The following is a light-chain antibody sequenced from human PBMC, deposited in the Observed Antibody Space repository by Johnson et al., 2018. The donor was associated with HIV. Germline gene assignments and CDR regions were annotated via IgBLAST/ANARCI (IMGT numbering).Light chain of an antibody. J-gene: IGLJ1*01. CDR1: SSNIWNNY. CDR2: ENN. CDR3: GTGNSSRSVFSV. V-gene: IGLV1-51*02. Sequence: VLTQPPSVSAAPGQKVTISCSGSSSNIWNNYVSWYQQLPGTAPKLLIYENNKRPSGIPDRFSGSKSGTSATLAITGLQTGDEADYYCGTGNSSRSVFSVFGTGTKVTVL.